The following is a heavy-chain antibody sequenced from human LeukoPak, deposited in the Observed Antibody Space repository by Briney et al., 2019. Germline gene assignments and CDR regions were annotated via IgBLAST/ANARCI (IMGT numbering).Heavy chain of an antibody. V-gene: IGHV3-23*01. CDR3: AKAGYYDSSGYPDY. CDR1: GFTFSSYA. Sequence: PGGSLRLSCAASGFTFSSYAMSWVRQAPGKGLEWVSAISGSGGSTYYADSVKGRFTISRDNSKNTLHLQMNSPRAEDTAVYYCAKAGYYDSSGYPDYWGQGTLVTVSS. CDR2: ISGSGGST. J-gene: IGHJ4*02. D-gene: IGHD3-22*01.